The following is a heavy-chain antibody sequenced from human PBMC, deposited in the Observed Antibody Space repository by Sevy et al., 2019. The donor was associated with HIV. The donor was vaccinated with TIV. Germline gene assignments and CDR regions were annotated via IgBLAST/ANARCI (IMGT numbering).Heavy chain of an antibody. Sequence: GGSLRLSCAASGFTVTNNYISWVRQAQGKGLDWVALSYSDDSRYFADSVRGHFTIPRDSLKNTLYLQMNSLRAEDTAVYYCARLQPHIAAARAMDVWGQGTTVTVSS. CDR1: GFTVTNNY. D-gene: IGHD6-13*01. J-gene: IGHJ6*02. V-gene: IGHV3-53*01. CDR3: ARLQPHIAAARAMDV. CDR2: SYSDDSR.